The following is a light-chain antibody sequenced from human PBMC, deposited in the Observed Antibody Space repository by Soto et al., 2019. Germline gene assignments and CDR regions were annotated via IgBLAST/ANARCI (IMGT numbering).Light chain of an antibody. CDR1: QSLLHSNGYNY. V-gene: IGKV2-28*01. CDR2: LGS. J-gene: IGKJ1*01. CDR3: MQALQTPT. Sequence: DIVMTQSPLSLPVTPGEPASISCRSSQSLLHSNGYNYLDWYLQKPGQSPQLLIYLGSNRASGVHDRFSGSGSRTDFTLKISRVEAEDVGVYYCMQALQTPTFGQGTKVEIK.